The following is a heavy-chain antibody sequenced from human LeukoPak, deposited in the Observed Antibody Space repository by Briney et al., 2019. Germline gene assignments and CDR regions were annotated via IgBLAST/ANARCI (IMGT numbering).Heavy chain of an antibody. D-gene: IGHD4-17*01. CDR2: INPSGGST. V-gene: IGHV1-46*01. CDR3: ARDLPIYGDYGIYYYYYGMDV. Sequence: ASVTVSCTASGYTFTSYYMHWVRQAPGQGLEWMGIINPSGGSTSYAQKFQGRVTMTRDTSTSTVYMELSSLRSEDTAVYYCARDLPIYGDYGIYYYYYGMDVWGQGTTVTVSS. J-gene: IGHJ6*02. CDR1: GYTFTSYY.